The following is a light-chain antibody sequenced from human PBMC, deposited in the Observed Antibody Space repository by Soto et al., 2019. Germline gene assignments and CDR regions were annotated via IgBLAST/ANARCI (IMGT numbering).Light chain of an antibody. CDR3: CSYAGNSAYV. Sequence: QSALTQPASVSGSPGQSITISCTGISSNIGSYNLVSWYQQHPGKAPHLIIYEVSKRPSGVSNRFSGSKSGNTASLTISGLQTEDEADYYFCSYAGNSAYVFGTGTKVTVL. CDR2: EVS. V-gene: IGLV2-23*02. CDR1: SSNIGSYNL. J-gene: IGLJ1*01.